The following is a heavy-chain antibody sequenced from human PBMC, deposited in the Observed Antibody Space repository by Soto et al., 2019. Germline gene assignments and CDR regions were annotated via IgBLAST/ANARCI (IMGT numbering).Heavy chain of an antibody. CDR1: GDTFTDYY. D-gene: IGHD2-21*02. V-gene: IGHV1-46*01. CDR2: VNPSGGHT. J-gene: IGHJ4*02. Sequence: QVQLMQSGAEVKKPGASVKVSCKASGDTFTDYYIHWVRQAPGQGLEWMGTVNPSGGHTTYAQHFLGRVAITRDTFTSTLYMELTSLTSDDTAVYYCARGGPVVVVTAALDYWGQGTLVTVSS. CDR3: ARGGPVVVVTAALDY.